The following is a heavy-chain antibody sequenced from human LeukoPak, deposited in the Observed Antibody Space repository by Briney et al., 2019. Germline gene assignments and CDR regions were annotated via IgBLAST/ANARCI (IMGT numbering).Heavy chain of an antibody. J-gene: IGHJ4*02. CDR3: ARVRRETEYSSSWYFDY. V-gene: IGHV3-11*05. CDR2: ISSSSSYT. D-gene: IGHD6-13*01. Sequence: GGSLRLSCAASGFTFSDYYMSWIRQAPGKGLEGVSYISSSSSYTNYADSVKGRFTISRDNAKNSLYLQMNSLRAEDTAVYYCARVRRETEYSSSWYFDYWGQGTLVTVSS. CDR1: GFTFSDYY.